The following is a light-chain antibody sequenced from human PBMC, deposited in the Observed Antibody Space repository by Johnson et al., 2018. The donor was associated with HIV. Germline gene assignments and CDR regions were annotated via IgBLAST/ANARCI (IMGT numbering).Light chain of an antibody. V-gene: IGLV1-51*02. CDR3: GTWDSSLSAGV. J-gene: IGLJ1*01. CDR2: ENN. Sequence: QSVLTQPPSVSAAPGQKVIISCSGGSSDIGNNYVSWYQQLPGTAPKLLIYENNKRPSGIPDRFSGSKSGTSATLGITGLQTGDEADYYCGTWDSSLSAGVFGTGTKVTVL. CDR1: SSDIGNNY.